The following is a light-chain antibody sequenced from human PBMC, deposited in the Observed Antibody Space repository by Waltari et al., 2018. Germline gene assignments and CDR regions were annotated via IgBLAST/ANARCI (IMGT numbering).Light chain of an antibody. Sequence: QSVLTQPPSVSGAPGQSVTIPCTGSSSNSGAGYDVHWYQQIPGSAPKVLIYRDDNRPSGVPGRFSGSKSGTSASLSVTGLLVEDEADYFCQSYDRDLNAVLFGGGTKLTVL. CDR3: QSYDRDLNAVL. J-gene: IGLJ2*01. CDR1: SSNSGAGYD. CDR2: RDD. V-gene: IGLV1-40*01.